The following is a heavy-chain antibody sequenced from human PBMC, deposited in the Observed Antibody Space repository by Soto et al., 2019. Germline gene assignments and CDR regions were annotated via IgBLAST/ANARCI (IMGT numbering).Heavy chain of an antibody. D-gene: IGHD2-21*01. CDR3: ARSDGYNFNWLDS. CDR2: MNPNSGNT. CDR1: GYTFATYD. V-gene: IGHV1-8*01. J-gene: IGHJ5*01. Sequence: QVQLVQSGAEVKTPGASVKVSCKASGYTFATYDINWVRQAPGQGLEWMGWMNPNSGNTGYAQKFQGRLTMTRDTALRVAHMGLSSLRNEDTAVYYCARSDGYNFNWLDSWGQGTLVTVSA.